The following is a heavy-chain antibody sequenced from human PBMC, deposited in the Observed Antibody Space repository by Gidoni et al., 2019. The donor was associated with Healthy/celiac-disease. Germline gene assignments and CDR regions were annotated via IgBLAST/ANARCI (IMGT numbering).Heavy chain of an antibody. J-gene: IGHJ5*02. CDR1: GFTLRRYA. CDR3: AKDWGPSGSYATNWFDP. Sequence: EVQLLESGGGLVQPGGSLRLSCSASGFTLRRYAMSWVRQAPGKGLEWVSAISGSGGSTYYADSVKGRFTISRDNSKNTLYLQMNSLRAEDTAVYYCAKDWGPSGSYATNWFDPWGQGTLVTVSS. D-gene: IGHD1-26*01. CDR2: ISGSGGST. V-gene: IGHV3-23*01.